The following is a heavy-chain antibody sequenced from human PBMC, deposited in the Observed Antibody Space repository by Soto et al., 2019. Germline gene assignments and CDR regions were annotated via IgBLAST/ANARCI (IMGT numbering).Heavy chain of an antibody. Sequence: EVQLLESGGGLVQPGGSLRLSCAASGFTFSSYAMSWVRQAPGKGLEWVSAISGSGGSTYYADSVKGRFTISRDNSKNTLYLQMNSLRAEDTAVYYCAKDRGGIQLWFDAFDIWGQGTMVTVSS. J-gene: IGHJ3*02. CDR1: GFTFSSYA. V-gene: IGHV3-23*01. D-gene: IGHD5-18*01. CDR3: AKDRGGIQLWFDAFDI. CDR2: ISGSGGST.